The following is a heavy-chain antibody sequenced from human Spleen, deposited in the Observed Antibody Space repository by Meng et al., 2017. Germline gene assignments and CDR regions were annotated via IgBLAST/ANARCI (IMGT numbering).Heavy chain of an antibody. CDR3: ARESAFSGWSSFDY. V-gene: IGHV3-74*01. Sequence: GESLKISCAASGFTFSSYAMHWVRQAPGKGLVWVSRINSDGSSTSYADSVKGRFTISRDNAKNTLYLQMNSLRAEDTAVYYCARESAFSGWSSFDYWGQGTLVTVSS. D-gene: IGHD6-19*01. CDR1: GFTFSSYA. CDR2: INSDGSST. J-gene: IGHJ4*02.